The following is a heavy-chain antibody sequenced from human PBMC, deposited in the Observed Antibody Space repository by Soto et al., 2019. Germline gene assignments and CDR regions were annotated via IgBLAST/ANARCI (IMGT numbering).Heavy chain of an antibody. CDR3: ARAIIVAAGLGPFDN. J-gene: IGHJ4*02. CDR1: GFSFSGYA. D-gene: IGHD6-13*01. Sequence: GGSLRLSCSASGFSFSGYAMSWVRQSAGKGLEWVSAVSGSGATTFYADSVKGRFTISRDNAKNSLYLQMNSLRAEDTAIYFCARAIIVAAGLGPFDNWGQGALVTVSS. V-gene: IGHV3-23*01. CDR2: VSGSGATT.